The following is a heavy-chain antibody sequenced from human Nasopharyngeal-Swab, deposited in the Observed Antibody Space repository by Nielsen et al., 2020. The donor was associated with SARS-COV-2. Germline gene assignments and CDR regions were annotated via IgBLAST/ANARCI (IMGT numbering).Heavy chain of an antibody. Sequence: GESLKISCAASGFTFSSYAMSWVRQAPGKGLEWVSAISGSGGSTYYADSVKGRFTISRDNSKNTLYLQMNSLRAEDTAVYYCAEGGDSSSSTFDYWGQGTLGTVSS. CDR3: AEGGDSSSSTFDY. J-gene: IGHJ4*02. V-gene: IGHV3-23*01. D-gene: IGHD6-6*01. CDR1: GFTFSSYA. CDR2: ISGSGGST.